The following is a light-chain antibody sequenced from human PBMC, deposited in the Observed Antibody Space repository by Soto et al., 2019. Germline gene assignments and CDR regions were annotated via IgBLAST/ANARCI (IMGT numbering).Light chain of an antibody. CDR2: EGS. CDR3: CLYVGSDSLV. CDR1: TNDVGSYSL. Sequence: QSVLTQPASVSGRPGRSITVSCTGTTNDVGSYSLVSWYQQHAGKARKLLLYEGSKRLSGVSNRLSGSKSGNTASLTISGLQAEDEADYYCCLYVGSDSLVFGHGTKGT. V-gene: IGLV2-23*01. J-gene: IGLJ1*01.